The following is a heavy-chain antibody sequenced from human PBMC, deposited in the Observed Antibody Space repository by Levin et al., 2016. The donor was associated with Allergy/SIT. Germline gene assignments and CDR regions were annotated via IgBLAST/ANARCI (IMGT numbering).Heavy chain of an antibody. V-gene: IGHV3-30*18. CDR3: AKDSRVYYDLGGFYGMDV. CDR1: GFTFSSYG. Sequence: GGSLRLSCAASGFTFSSYGMYWVRQAPGKGLEWVAVISHDGSNKYYADSVKGRFTISRDNSKNTLYLQMNSLRAEDTAVYYCAKDSRVYYDLGGFYGMDVWGQGTTVTVSS. CDR2: ISHDGSNK. D-gene: IGHD3-22*01. J-gene: IGHJ6*02.